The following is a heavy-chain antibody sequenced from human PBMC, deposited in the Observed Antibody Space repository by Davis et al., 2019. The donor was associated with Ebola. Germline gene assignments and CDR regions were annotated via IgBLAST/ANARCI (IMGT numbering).Heavy chain of an antibody. J-gene: IGHJ4*02. D-gene: IGHD3-22*01. Sequence: SETLSLTCNVSGASINSEFFSWSWVRQPAGKGLEWIGHIYTNGITKYNPSLESRVTISLDPSQNQFSLSLKSVTAADTAMYFCARDRQDSRAYGFWGQGTLVTVSS. CDR3: ARDRQDSRAYGF. CDR2: IYTNGIT. CDR1: GASINSEFFS. V-gene: IGHV4-61*09.